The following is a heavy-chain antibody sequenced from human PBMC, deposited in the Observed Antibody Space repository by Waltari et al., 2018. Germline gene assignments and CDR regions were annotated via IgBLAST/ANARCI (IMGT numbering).Heavy chain of an antibody. CDR3: ARQWNGYFNF. CDR2: IYHSGNT. CDR1: GDSISNAGAY. J-gene: IGHJ4*02. D-gene: IGHD1-1*01. V-gene: IGHV4-39*07. Sequence: QLLLQESGPGLVKPSETLSLTCTVSGDSISNAGAYWVWIRQPPGKGLEWIGTIYHSGNTYYTPSLGSRVTISIGTPKNQFSLKVTSVTAADTAVYYCARQWNGYFNFWGQGTLVTVSS.